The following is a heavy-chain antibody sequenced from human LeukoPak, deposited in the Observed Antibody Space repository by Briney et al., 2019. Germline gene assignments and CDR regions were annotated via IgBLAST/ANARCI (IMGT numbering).Heavy chain of an antibody. Sequence: GESLKISCKGSGYSFTSYWISWVRQMPGKGLEWMGIIYPGDSDTRYSPSFQGQVTISADKSISTAYLQWSSLKASDTAMYYCARQWLSNWNDVLFDPWGQGTLVTVSS. J-gene: IGHJ5*02. CDR3: ARQWLSNWNDVLFDP. V-gene: IGHV5-51*01. D-gene: IGHD1-1*01. CDR2: IYPGDSDT. CDR1: GYSFTSYW.